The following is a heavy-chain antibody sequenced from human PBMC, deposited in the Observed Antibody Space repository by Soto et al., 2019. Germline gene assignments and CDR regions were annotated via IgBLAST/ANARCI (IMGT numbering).Heavy chain of an antibody. J-gene: IGHJ4*02. Sequence: ASVKVSCKASGYTFTGYYIHWVRQAPGQGLEWMGWINPNSGGTNYAQKFQGWVTMTRDTSISTAYMKLSSVTAADTAVYYCARVSEVPYSSGWTYYFDYWGQGTLVTVSS. CDR1: GYTFTGYY. V-gene: IGHV1-2*04. CDR2: INPNSGGT. D-gene: IGHD6-19*01. CDR3: ARVSEVPYSSGWTYYFDY.